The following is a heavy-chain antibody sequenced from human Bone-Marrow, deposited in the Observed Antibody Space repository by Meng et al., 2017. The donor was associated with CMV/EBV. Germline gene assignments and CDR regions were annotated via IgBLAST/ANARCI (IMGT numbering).Heavy chain of an antibody. Sequence: ASVKVSCKASGYTVTGYYMHWVRQAPGQGLEWMGWINPNSGGTNYAQKFQGRVTMTRDTSITTAYMEVSRLRSDDTALYYCAREKFGGTTTRPLDYWGQGTLVTVSS. CDR3: AREKFGGTTTRPLDY. CDR1: GYTVTGYY. D-gene: IGHD1-7*01. CDR2: INPNSGGT. J-gene: IGHJ4*02. V-gene: IGHV1-2*02.